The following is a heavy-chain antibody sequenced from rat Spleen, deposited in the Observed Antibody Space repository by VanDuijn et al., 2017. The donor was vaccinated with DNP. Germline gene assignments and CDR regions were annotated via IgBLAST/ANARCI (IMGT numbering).Heavy chain of an antibody. J-gene: IGHJ2*01. CDR1: GFTFSYYW. CDR3: ARWGGDYFDY. V-gene: IGHV5-31*01. CDR2: ITGGGGTT. Sequence: EVQLVESGGGLVQPGRSLKLSCVASGFTFSYYWMTWIRQVPGKGLEWIASITGGGGTTSYPDSVKGRFTVSRDNAKTSLYLQINSLKSEDTATYYCARWGGDYFDYWGQGVMVTVSS.